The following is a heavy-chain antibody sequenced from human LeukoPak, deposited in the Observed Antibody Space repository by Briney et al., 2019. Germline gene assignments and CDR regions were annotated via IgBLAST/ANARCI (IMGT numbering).Heavy chain of an antibody. J-gene: IGHJ4*02. CDR2: IKSKTDGGTT. D-gene: IGHD1-26*01. V-gene: IGHV3-15*01. CDR1: GFTFSNAW. Sequence: GGSLRLSCAASGFTFSNAWMSWVRQAPGKGLEWVGRIKSKTDGGTTDYAAPVKGRFTISRDDSKNTLYLQMNSLRAEDTAVYYCARSSSGSYGYWGQGTLVTVSS. CDR3: ARSSSGSYGY.